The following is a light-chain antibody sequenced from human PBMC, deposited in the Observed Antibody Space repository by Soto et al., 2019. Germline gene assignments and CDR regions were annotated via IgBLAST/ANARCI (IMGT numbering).Light chain of an antibody. CDR1: QGVDRW. Sequence: DIQLTESQSSLSASLVARVPLTGMASQGVDRWLAWYQQKPGKAPKVLIYAASSLRSGVPSRFSGSGSGTDFSLTISSLQPEDLATYYCKQSKRFPLTFGGGTKVDI. CDR3: KQSKRFPLT. V-gene: IGKV1-12*01. J-gene: IGKJ4*01. CDR2: AAS.